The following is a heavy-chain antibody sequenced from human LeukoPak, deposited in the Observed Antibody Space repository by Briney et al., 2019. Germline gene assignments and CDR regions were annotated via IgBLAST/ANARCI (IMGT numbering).Heavy chain of an antibody. CDR1: GFSLSTSGVG. D-gene: IGHD3-9*01. Sequence: SGPTLVNPTQTLTLTCTFSGFSLSTSGVGVGWIRQPPGKALEWLALIYWNDDKRYSPSLKSRLTITKDTSKNQVVLTMTNMDPVDTATYYCAHHTGRWYYDILTGSPDAFDIWGQGTMVTVSS. CDR2: IYWNDDK. J-gene: IGHJ3*02. CDR3: AHHTGRWYYDILTGSPDAFDI. V-gene: IGHV2-5*01.